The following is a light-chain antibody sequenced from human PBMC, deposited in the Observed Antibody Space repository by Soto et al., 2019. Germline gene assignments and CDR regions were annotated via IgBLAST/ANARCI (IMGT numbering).Light chain of an antibody. V-gene: IGKV1-39*01. CDR2: AAS. Sequence: DIQMTQSPSSLSASVGDRVTLTCRASQSIRTFLNWYQQKPGRAPKHLIFAASTLQSGTPSRFSGSGSGTTFTLTISDLQPEDFATYYCQQTYKTPTAFGHGTKVDIK. J-gene: IGKJ1*01. CDR1: QSIRTF. CDR3: QQTYKTPTA.